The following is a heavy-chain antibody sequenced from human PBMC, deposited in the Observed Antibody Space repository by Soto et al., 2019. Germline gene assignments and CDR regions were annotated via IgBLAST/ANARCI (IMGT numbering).Heavy chain of an antibody. CDR1: GFTFSSYG. CDR2: IWYDGSNK. V-gene: IGHV3-33*01. J-gene: IGHJ1*01. D-gene: IGHD6-19*01. CDR3: AREVSPQLSGWHAESFQP. Sequence: GGSLRLSCAASGFTFSSYGMHWVRQAPGKGLEWVAVIWYDGSNKYYADSVKGRFTISRDNSKNTLYLQMNSLRAEDTAVYYCAREVSPQLSGWHAESFQPWGQGTMVTVSS.